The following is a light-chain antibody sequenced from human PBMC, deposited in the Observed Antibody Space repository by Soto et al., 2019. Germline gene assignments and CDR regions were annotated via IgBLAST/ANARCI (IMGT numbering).Light chain of an antibody. Sequence: DIQMTQSPSTLSASVGDRVTITCRASQSISDWLAWYQQKPGKAPKLLMYRTSILESGVPSRFSGSGSGTEFTLTISRLEPEDFAVYHCQQYGSPPFTFAGGTKVEIK. CDR2: RTS. J-gene: IGKJ4*01. V-gene: IGKV1-5*03. CDR3: QQYGSPPFT. CDR1: QSISDW.